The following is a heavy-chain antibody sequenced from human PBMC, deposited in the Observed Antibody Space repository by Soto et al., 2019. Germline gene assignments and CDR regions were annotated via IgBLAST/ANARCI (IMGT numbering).Heavy chain of an antibody. CDR2: INPNSGGT. J-gene: IGHJ4*02. CDR3: ARDQLLWFGEDLVFDY. D-gene: IGHD3-10*01. V-gene: IGHV1-2*02. CDR1: GYTFTGYY. Sequence: GASVKVSCKASGYTFTGYYMHWVRQAPGQGLEWMGWINPNSGGTNYAQKFQGRVTMTRDTSTSTAYMELSSLRSDDTAVYYCARDQLLWFGEDLVFDYWGQGTLVTVSS.